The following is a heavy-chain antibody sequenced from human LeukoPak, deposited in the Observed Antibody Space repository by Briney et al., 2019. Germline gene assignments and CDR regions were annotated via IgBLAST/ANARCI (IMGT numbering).Heavy chain of an antibody. D-gene: IGHD3-3*01. CDR1: GGSISSGDYY. V-gene: IGHV4-39*01. Sequence: SQTLSLTCTVSGGSISSGDYYWSWIRQPPGKGLEWIGSIYYSGSTYYNPSLKSRVTISVDTSRNQFSLKLSSVTAADTAVYYCARFRDDFWSGYFPKKDYYFDYWGQGTLVTVSS. J-gene: IGHJ4*02. CDR2: IYYSGST. CDR3: ARFRDDFWSGYFPKKDYYFDY.